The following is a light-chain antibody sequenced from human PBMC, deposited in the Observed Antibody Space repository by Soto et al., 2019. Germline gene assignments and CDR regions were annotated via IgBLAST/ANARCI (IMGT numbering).Light chain of an antibody. CDR3: AAWDDIRNTYV. CDR2: KND. J-gene: IGLJ1*01. CDR1: YSNVGDNT. Sequence: SVVPQPPPASGAPGQTVTNSRSGNYSNVGDNTVDLYQHLPGSAPKLLIYKNDQRPSGIPDQFSASKSGTSASLAISGLQSGHEADYYCAAWDDIRNTYVFGTGTKVTVL. V-gene: IGLV1-44*01.